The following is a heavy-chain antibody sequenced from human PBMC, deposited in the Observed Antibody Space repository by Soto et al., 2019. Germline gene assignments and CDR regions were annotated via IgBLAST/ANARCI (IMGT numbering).Heavy chain of an antibody. J-gene: IGHJ4*02. CDR1: GFTFNNYW. CDR2: IKQDGSER. CDR3: ARVILGSTRNDPDD. Sequence: DVQLVESGGGLVQPGGSLRLSCVASGFTFNNYWMSWVRQAPGKGLEWVANIKQDGSERNYVDSVKGRFTISRDNAKNSLSLKMNGLRAEDTAVYYCARVILGSTRNDPDDWGQGTLVTVSS. D-gene: IGHD3-9*01. V-gene: IGHV3-7*04.